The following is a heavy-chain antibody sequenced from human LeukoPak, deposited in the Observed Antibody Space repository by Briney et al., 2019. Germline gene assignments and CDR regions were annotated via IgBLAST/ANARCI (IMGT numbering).Heavy chain of an antibody. CDR1: GFTFSSYA. D-gene: IGHD6-19*01. CDR2: IGSSGDDT. J-gene: IGHJ4*02. CDR3: AKVRGGVIAVTFFDY. Sequence: GESLRLSCAASGFTFSSYAMTWVRQAPGKGLEWVSFIGSSGDDTFYAGSVKGRFTISRDNSKNTLYLQMNSLRVEDTAVYYCAKVRGGVIAVTFFDYWGQGTLVTVSS. V-gene: IGHV3-23*01.